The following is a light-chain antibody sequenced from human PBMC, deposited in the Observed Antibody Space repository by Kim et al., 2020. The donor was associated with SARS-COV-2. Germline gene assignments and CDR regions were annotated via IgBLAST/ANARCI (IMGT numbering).Light chain of an antibody. J-gene: IGLJ2*01. CDR3: SSYTSSSTLV. CDR1: SSDVGGYNY. CDR2: DVS. V-gene: IGLV2-14*03. Sequence: QSALTQPASVSGSPGQSITISCTGTSSDVGGYNYVSWYQQHPGKAPKLMIYDVSNRPSGVSNRFSGSKSANTASLTISGVQAEDEGDYYCSSYTSSSTLVFGGGTQLTVL.